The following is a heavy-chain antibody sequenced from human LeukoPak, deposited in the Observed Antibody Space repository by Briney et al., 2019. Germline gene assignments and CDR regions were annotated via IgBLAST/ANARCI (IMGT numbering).Heavy chain of an antibody. CDR2: ISWNSGSI. Sequence: GGSLRLACAASGCTFDDYAMHWVRQAPGRGLEWVSGISWNSGSIGYADSVKGRFTISRDNAKNSLYLQMNSLRAEDTALYYCAKDTTTVTTDGMDVWGQGTTVTVSS. J-gene: IGHJ6*02. CDR3: AKDTTTVTTDGMDV. V-gene: IGHV3-9*01. D-gene: IGHD4-17*01. CDR1: GCTFDDYA.